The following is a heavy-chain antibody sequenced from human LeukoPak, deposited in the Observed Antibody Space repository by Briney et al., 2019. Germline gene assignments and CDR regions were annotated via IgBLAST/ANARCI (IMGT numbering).Heavy chain of an antibody. V-gene: IGHV4-39*01. CDR3: ARQEYSYGYPNFDY. D-gene: IGHD5-18*01. Sequence: SETLSLTCTVSGGSISSSSYYWGWIRQPPGKGLEWIGSIYYSGSTYYNPSLKSRVTISVDTSKNQFSLKLSSVTAADTAVHYCARQEYSYGYPNFDYWGQGTLVTVSS. CDR1: GGSISSSSYY. J-gene: IGHJ4*02. CDR2: IYYSGST.